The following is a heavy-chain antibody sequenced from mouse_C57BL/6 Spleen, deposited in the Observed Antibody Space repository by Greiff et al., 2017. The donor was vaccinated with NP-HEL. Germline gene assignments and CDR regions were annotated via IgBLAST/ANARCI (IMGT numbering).Heavy chain of an antibody. CDR3: ARDQGDFDY. CDR1: GFTFSDYY. J-gene: IGHJ2*01. V-gene: IGHV5-16*01. Sequence: DVKLVESEGGLVQPGSSMKLSCTASGFTFSDYYMAWVRQVPEKGLEWVANINYDGSSTYYLDSLKSRFIISRDNAKNILYLQMSSLKSEDTATYYCARDQGDFDYWGQGTTLTVSS. CDR2: INYDGSST.